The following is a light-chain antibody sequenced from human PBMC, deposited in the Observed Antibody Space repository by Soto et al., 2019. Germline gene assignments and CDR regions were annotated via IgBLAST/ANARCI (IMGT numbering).Light chain of an antibody. CDR1: SSDVGGHEF. V-gene: IGLV2-14*03. Sequence: QSVLTQPASVSESPGQSITISCTGTSSDVGGHEFVSWYKHHPGKAPQLIIYDVTNRPSGVSNRFSGSKSGNTASLTISGLQAEDEADYYCSSFSTSTTSVLFGGGTKVTVL. J-gene: IGLJ2*01. CDR3: SSFSTSTTSVL. CDR2: DVT.